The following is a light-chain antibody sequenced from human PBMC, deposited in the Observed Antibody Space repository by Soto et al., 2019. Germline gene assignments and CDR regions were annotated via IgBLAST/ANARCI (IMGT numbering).Light chain of an antibody. V-gene: IGLV2-8*01. Sequence: QSALTQPPSASGSPGQSVTISCTGTSSDVGGYSFVSWYQQHPGKAPKLILFEVNKRPSGVPDRFSGSKSGNTASLTVSGLLAEDEADYYCSSYAGSTNFYVFGTGTKLTVL. CDR1: SSDVGGYSF. J-gene: IGLJ1*01. CDR3: SSYAGSTNFYV. CDR2: EVN.